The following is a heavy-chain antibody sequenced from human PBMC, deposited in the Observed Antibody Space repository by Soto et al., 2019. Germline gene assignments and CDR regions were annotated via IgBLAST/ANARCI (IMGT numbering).Heavy chain of an antibody. J-gene: IGHJ4*02. CDR1: GFSLSTSGVG. Sequence: SGPTLVNPTQTLTLTCTFSGFSLSTSGVGVGWILQPPGKALEWLAVIYWDDDKRYSPSLKNRLTITKDTSKNHVVLTMTNIDAVDTATYYCAHKEPRMNHFDYWGQGTPVTVS. CDR3: AHKEPRMNHFDY. D-gene: IGHD2-8*01. V-gene: IGHV2-5*02. CDR2: IYWDDDK.